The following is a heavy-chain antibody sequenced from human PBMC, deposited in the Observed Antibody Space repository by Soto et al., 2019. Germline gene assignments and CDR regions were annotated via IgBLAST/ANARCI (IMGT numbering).Heavy chain of an antibody. CDR3: AKGPTTGYYSSWFDP. D-gene: IGHD3-9*01. V-gene: IGHV3-23*01. Sequence: GGSLRLSCAASGFTFSSYAMNWVRKAPGKGLEWVSAISGSGGNTYYADSVKGRFTISRDNSKNTLYLQMNSLRAEDTAVYYCAKGPTTGYYSSWFDPWGQGTLVTVSS. CDR2: ISGSGGNT. CDR1: GFTFSSYA. J-gene: IGHJ5*02.